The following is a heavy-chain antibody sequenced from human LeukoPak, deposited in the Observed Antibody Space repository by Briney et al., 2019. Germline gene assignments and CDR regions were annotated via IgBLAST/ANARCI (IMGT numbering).Heavy chain of an antibody. J-gene: IGHJ4*02. CDR1: GFTFSSYS. D-gene: IGHD3-22*01. CDR3: ARDYWYYYDSSGYYYDY. V-gene: IGHV3-21*01. Sequence: KPGGSLRLSCAASGFTFSSYSMNWVRQAPGKGLEWVSSISSSSSYIYYADSVKGRFTISRDNAKNSLYLQMNSLRAEDTAVYYCARDYWYYYDSSGYYYDYWSQGTLVTVSS. CDR2: ISSSSSYI.